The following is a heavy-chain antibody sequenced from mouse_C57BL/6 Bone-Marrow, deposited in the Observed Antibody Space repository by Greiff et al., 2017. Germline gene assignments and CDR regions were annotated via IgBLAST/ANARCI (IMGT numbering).Heavy chain of an antibody. CDR2: IWGGGST. V-gene: IGHV2-9*01. Sequence: VKLVESGPGLVAPSQRLSISCTVSGFSLTSYGVAWVRQPPGKGLEWLGVIWGGGSTNYNSALMSRLSISKDNSTSQVSLKMNRLQTDDTAMYYCAKEGEYDAFGYWGQWTLVTVSA. CDR1: GFSLTSYG. D-gene: IGHD2-4*01. CDR3: AKEGEYDAFGY. J-gene: IGHJ3*01.